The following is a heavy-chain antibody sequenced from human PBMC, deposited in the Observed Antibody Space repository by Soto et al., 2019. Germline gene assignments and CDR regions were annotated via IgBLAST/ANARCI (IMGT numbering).Heavy chain of an antibody. J-gene: IGHJ6*03. Sequence: QVQLVESGGGVVQPGRSLRLSCAASGFTFSSHGMHWVRQAPGKGLEWVAVIWYDGSNKYYADSVKGRFTISRDNSKNTLYLQMNSLRAEDTAVSYCARRCRIAARSTHYYYYMDVWGKGTTVTVSS. D-gene: IGHD6-6*01. CDR1: GFTFSSHG. CDR2: IWYDGSNK. CDR3: ARRCRIAARSTHYYYYMDV. V-gene: IGHV3-33*01.